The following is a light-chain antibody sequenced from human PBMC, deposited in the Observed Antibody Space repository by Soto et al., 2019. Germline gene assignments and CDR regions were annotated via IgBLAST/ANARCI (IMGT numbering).Light chain of an antibody. V-gene: IGKV3-15*01. J-gene: IGKJ1*01. CDR3: HQYNNWPGT. CDR2: GAS. CDR1: QNINDY. Sequence: EIVMTQSPATLSVSPGERATLSCRASQNINDYLAWYQQKPGQAPRLLIYGASIRATGIPARFSGSGSGSEFTLTISSLQSEDFAIYYCHQYNNWPGTFGQGTKVDIK.